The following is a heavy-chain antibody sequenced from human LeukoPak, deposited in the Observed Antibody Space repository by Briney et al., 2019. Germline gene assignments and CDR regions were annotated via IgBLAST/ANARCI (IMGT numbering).Heavy chain of an antibody. Sequence: PGGSLRLSCAASGFTFTTFWMTWVRQAPGKGLEWVANISPDGSDKYYVDSVKGRFTISRDNAKDSLFLQMNSLRAEDTAVYYCAKVGNSVVPAAFYYYYYMDVWGKGTTVTVSS. V-gene: IGHV3-7*01. D-gene: IGHD2-2*01. CDR1: GFTFTTFW. CDR3: AKVGNSVVPAAFYYYYYMDV. CDR2: ISPDGSDK. J-gene: IGHJ6*03.